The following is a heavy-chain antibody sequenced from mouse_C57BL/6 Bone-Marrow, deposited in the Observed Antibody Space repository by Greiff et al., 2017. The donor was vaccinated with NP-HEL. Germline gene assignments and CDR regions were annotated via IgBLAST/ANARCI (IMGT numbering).Heavy chain of an antibody. CDR3: ARFLRWPFFDY. CDR1: GYTFTNYW. J-gene: IGHJ2*01. Sequence: QVHVKQSGAELVRPGTSVKMSCKASGYTFTNYWIGWAKQRPGHGLEWIGDIYPGGGYTNYNEKFKGKATLTADKSSSTAYMQFSSLTSEDSAIYYCARFLRWPFFDYWGQGTTLTVSS. D-gene: IGHD2-3*01. V-gene: IGHV1-63*01. CDR2: IYPGGGYT.